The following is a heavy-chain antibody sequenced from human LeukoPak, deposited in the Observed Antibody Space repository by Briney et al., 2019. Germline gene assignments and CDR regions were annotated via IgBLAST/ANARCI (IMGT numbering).Heavy chain of an antibody. D-gene: IGHD3-10*01. CDR3: AKDMVRGVNSGFDY. CDR2: ISGSGGST. Sequence: GASLRLSCAASGFTFSSYAMSWVRQAPGKGLDWVSGISGSGGSTYYTDSVKGRFTISRDSSKNTLYLQMNSLRAEDTAVYYCAKDMVRGVNSGFDYWGQGTLVTVSS. CDR1: GFTFSSYA. J-gene: IGHJ4*02. V-gene: IGHV3-23*01.